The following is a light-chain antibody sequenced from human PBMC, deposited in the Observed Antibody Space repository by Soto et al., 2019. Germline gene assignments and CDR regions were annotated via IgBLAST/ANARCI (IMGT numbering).Light chain of an antibody. Sequence: DIQMTQSPSSLSVSVGDRVAITCRASRVINNYLAWYQQKPGQVPELLIFAASTLQSGVPSRCSGSGSGTDFTLTISSLQPEDVATYYCQKYNSAPYTFGQGTKLEIK. V-gene: IGKV1-27*01. CDR1: RVINNY. CDR2: AAS. J-gene: IGKJ2*01. CDR3: QKYNSAPYT.